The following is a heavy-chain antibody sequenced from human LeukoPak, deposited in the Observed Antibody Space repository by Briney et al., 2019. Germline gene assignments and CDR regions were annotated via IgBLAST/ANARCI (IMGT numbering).Heavy chain of an antibody. CDR3: ARRRDGYNGWFDP. J-gene: IGHJ5*02. Sequence: PSETQSLTCTVSGGSISSYYWSWIRQPPGKGLEWIGYIYYSGSTNYNPSLKSRVTISVDTSKNQFSLKLSSVTAADTAVYYCARRRDGYNGWFDPWGQGTLVTVSS. D-gene: IGHD5-24*01. CDR1: GGSISSYY. V-gene: IGHV4-59*01. CDR2: IYYSGST.